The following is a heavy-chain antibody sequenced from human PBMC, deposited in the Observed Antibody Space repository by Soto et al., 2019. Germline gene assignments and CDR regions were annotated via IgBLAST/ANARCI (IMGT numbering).Heavy chain of an antibody. D-gene: IGHD2-21*02. J-gene: IGHJ6*02. V-gene: IGHV1-18*01. CDR3: ARASGGAYCGGDCYPYYYYGMDV. CDR1: GCTFSSYA. CDR2: ISAYNGNT. Sequence: ASVKVSCKASGCTFSSYAISWVRQAPAQGLEWMGWISAYNGNTNYAQKLQGRVTMTTDTSTSTAYMELRSLRSDDTAVYYCARASGGAYCGGDCYPYYYYGMDVWGQGTTVTVSS.